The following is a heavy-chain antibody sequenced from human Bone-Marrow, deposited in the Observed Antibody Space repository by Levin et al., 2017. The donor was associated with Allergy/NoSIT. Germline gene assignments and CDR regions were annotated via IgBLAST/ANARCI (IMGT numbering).Heavy chain of an antibody. CDR2: IKEDGSEK. CDR3: ARDQFRRATIGARWFDP. D-gene: IGHD5-24*01. J-gene: IGHJ5*02. Sequence: GGSLRLSCAASGFTFSNSWMSWVRQAPGKGLEWVANIKEDGSEKYYVDSVKGRFTISRDNAKNSLYVQMISLRAEDTAVYYCARDQFRRATIGARWFDPWGQGTLVTVSS. V-gene: IGHV3-7*01. CDR1: GFTFSNSW.